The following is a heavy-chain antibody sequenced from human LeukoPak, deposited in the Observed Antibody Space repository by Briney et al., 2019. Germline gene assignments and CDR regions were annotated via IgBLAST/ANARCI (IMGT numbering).Heavy chain of an antibody. D-gene: IGHD3-16*01. CDR1: GFTFSSYT. V-gene: IGHV3-21*01. J-gene: IGHJ4*02. CDR3: ARASALEGDFDY. CDR2: ISTSSSYI. Sequence: KAGGSLSLSCAASGFTFSSYTMNWVRQAPGKGLEWVSSISTSSSYIYYADSVKGRFTISRDNAKNSLYLQMNSLRAEDTAVYYCARASALEGDFDYWGQGTLVTVSS.